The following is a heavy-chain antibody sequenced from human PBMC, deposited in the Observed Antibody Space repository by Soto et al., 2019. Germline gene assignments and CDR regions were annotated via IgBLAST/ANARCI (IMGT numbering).Heavy chain of an antibody. CDR3: AKERSSGWSFDY. CDR2: ISGSGDST. D-gene: IGHD6-19*01. V-gene: IGHV3-23*01. Sequence: EVQLLESGGGFVQPGGSLRLSCAASGFTFSTYAMNWVRQAPGKGLEWVSGISGSGDSTYYADSVKGRFTVSRDNSKNTLSLQMNSLRAEDTAVFYCAKERSSGWSFDYWGQGSLVTVSS. CDR1: GFTFSTYA. J-gene: IGHJ4*02.